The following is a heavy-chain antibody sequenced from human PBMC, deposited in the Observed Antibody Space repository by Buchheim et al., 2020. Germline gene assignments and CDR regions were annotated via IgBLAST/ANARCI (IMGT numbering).Heavy chain of an antibody. V-gene: IGHV3-30*18. CDR2: ISYDGSNK. CDR3: AKDGCGRDGYNWCFDY. D-gene: IGHD5-24*01. CDR1: GFTFSSYG. J-gene: IGHJ4*02. Sequence: QVQLVESGGGVVQPGRSLRLSCAASGFTFSSYGMHWVRQAPGKGLEWVAVISYDGSNKYYADSVKGRFTISRDNSKNTLYLQMNSLRAEDTAVYYCAKDGCGRDGYNWCFDYWGQGTL.